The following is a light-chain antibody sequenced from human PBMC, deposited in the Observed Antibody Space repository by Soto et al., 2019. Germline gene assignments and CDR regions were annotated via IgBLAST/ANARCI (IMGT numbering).Light chain of an antibody. CDR1: TGHSTYA. J-gene: IGLJ2*01. Sequence: QPVLTQSPSASASLGASVKLTCTLSTGHSTYAIAWHQQQPEKGPRYLMKLNDDGSHTKGDGIPDRFSGSSSGAERYLTISNFQSEDEAEYYCQTWGTGFHVVFGGGTKLTVL. CDR3: QTWGTGFHVV. CDR2: LNDDGSH. V-gene: IGLV4-69*01.